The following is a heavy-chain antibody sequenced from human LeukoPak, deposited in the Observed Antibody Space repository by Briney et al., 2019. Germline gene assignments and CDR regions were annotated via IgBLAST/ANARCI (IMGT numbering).Heavy chain of an antibody. CDR3: AKDEIQLILRGYFDY. V-gene: IGHV3-23*01. CDR1: GFTFNNYA. J-gene: IGHJ4*02. D-gene: IGHD5-18*01. Sequence: PGGSLRLSCAASGFTFNNYAMSWVRQAPGKGLEWVSTISGSGGSTYYANSVKGRFTISRDNSKNTLYLQMDSLRAEDTAVYYCAKDEIQLILRGYFDYWGQGTLVTVSS. CDR2: ISGSGGST.